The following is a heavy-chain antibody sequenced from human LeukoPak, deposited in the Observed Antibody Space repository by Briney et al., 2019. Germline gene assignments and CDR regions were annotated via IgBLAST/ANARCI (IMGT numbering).Heavy chain of an antibody. D-gene: IGHD2-2*01. CDR3: ARDIVVVPAAGDNWFDP. CDR2: IYSGGST. CDR1: GFTVSSNY. J-gene: IGHJ5*02. Sequence: PGGSLRLSCAASGFTVSSNYMSWVRQAPGKGLEWVSVIYSGGSTYYADSVKGRFTISRHNSKNTLYLQMNSLRAEDTAVYYCARDIVVVPAAGDNWFDPWGQGTLVTVSS. V-gene: IGHV3-53*04.